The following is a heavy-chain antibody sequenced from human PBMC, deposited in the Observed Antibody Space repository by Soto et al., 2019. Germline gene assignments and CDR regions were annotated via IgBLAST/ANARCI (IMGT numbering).Heavy chain of an antibody. V-gene: IGHV1-69*06. CDR3: ARGDIVVVPAVIYYYYYGMDV. D-gene: IGHD2-2*01. Sequence: SVKVSCKASGGTFSSYAISWARQAPGQGLEWMGGIIPIFGTANYAQKFQGRVTITADKSTSTAYMELSSLRSEDTAVYYCARGDIVVVPAVIYYYYYGMDVWGQGTTVTVSS. J-gene: IGHJ6*02. CDR1: GGTFSSYA. CDR2: IIPIFGTA.